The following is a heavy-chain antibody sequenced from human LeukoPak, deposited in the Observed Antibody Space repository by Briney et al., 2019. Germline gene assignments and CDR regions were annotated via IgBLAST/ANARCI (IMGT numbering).Heavy chain of an antibody. V-gene: IGHV3-74*01. CDR2: INSDGSST. D-gene: IGHD3-10*01. CDR1: GFTFSSYW. J-gene: IGHJ6*03. CDR3: AKDFNYGSGSGYYYYYMDV. Sequence: GGSLRLSCAASGFTFSSYWMHWVRQAPGKGLVWVSRINSDGSSTNYADSVKGRFTISRDNAKNTLYLQMNSLRAEDTAVYYCAKDFNYGSGSGYYYYYMDVWGKGTTVTISS.